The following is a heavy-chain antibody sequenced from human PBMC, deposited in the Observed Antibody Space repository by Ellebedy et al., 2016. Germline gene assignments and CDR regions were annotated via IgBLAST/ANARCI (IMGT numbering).Heavy chain of an antibody. D-gene: IGHD3-10*01. CDR1: GFIFSDHY. CDR3: ARDGGYFGSGSYRYYYGLDV. CDR2: SGNKDNSYTT. V-gene: IGHV3-72*01. J-gene: IGHJ6*02. Sequence: GESLKISXAASGFIFSDHYMDWVRQTPGKGLEWVGRSGNKDNSYTTEYAASVKGRFTISRDDSKNSLYLQMNSLKTEDTAVYYCARDGGYFGSGSYRYYYGLDVWGQGTTVTVSS.